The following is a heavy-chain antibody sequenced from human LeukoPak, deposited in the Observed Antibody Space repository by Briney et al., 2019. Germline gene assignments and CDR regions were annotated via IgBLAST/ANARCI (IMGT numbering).Heavy chain of an antibody. D-gene: IGHD4-11*01. CDR3: TTDITRVATVTTSY. Sequence: GRSLRLSCAASGFTFSSYAMHWVRQAPGKGLEWVAVISYDGSNKYYADSVKGRFTISRDNSKNTLYLQMNSLRAEDTAVYYCTTDITRVATVTTSYWGQGTLVTVSS. J-gene: IGHJ4*02. CDR2: ISYDGSNK. V-gene: IGHV3-30-3*01. CDR1: GFTFSSYA.